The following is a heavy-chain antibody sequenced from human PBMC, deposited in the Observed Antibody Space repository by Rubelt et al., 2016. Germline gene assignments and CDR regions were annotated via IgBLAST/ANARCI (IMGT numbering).Heavy chain of an antibody. CDR3: ARGWPIVGTTALDY. CDR2: IKKDGSEK. CDR1: GFTFSTYA. Sequence: EVQLVESGGGLVQPGGSLRVSCAASGFTFSTYAMHWVRQAPGKGLEWVANIKKDGSEKYYVDSVKGRFTLSRDNSKNTLYLQMNSLRAEDTAVYYCARGWPIVGTTALDYWGQGTLVTVSS. J-gene: IGHJ4*02. V-gene: IGHV3-7*04. D-gene: IGHD1-26*01.